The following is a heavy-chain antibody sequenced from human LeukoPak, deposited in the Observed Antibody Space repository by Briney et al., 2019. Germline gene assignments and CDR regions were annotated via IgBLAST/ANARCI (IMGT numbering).Heavy chain of an antibody. D-gene: IGHD1-7*01. CDR3: ARDLVAGTTLDY. CDR2: ISYDGSNK. Sequence: GGSLRLSCAASGFTFSSYAMHWVRQAPGKGLEWVAVISYDGSNKYYADSVKGRFTISRDNSKNTLYLRMNSLRAENTAVYYCARDLVAGTTLDYWGQGTLVTVSS. J-gene: IGHJ4*02. CDR1: GFTFSSYA. V-gene: IGHV3-30*04.